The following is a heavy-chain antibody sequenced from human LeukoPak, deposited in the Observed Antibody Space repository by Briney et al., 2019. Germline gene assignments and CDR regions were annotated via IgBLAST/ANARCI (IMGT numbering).Heavy chain of an antibody. CDR3: AKDWNYDILTGDAAELYFDY. J-gene: IGHJ4*02. Sequence: PGGSLRLSCAASGFTFSSYGMHWVRQAPGKGLEWVAVIWYDGSNKYYADSVKGRFTISRDNSKNTLYLQMNSMRAEDTAVYYCAKDWNYDILTGDAAELYFDYWGQGTLVTVSS. CDR1: GFTFSSYG. V-gene: IGHV3-33*06. CDR2: IWYDGSNK. D-gene: IGHD3-9*01.